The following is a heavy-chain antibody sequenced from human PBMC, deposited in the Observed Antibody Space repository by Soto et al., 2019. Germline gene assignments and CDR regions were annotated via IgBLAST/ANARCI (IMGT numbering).Heavy chain of an antibody. J-gene: IGHJ4*02. D-gene: IGHD3-3*01. CDR2: FIPVYRTL. CDR3: ATGVIWIGYFTVDS. Sequence: QVLLVQSGAEVQKPGSSVKISCKASGGSFGNSAINWVRQTPGHGLEWLGGFIPVYRTLNYAQKFQGRVTITADESTGTAYMTLNSLASNDTAVYYCATGVIWIGYFTVDSWGQGTRVTVSS. V-gene: IGHV1-69*01. CDR1: GGSFGNSA.